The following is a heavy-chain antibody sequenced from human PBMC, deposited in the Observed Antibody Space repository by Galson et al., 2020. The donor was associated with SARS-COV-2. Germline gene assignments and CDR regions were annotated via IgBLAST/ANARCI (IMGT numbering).Heavy chain of an antibody. CDR3: ARMAPSYDVFDY. CDR2: MFYSGST. V-gene: IGHV4-59*01. D-gene: IGHD3-22*01. CDR1: GGSISSYY. J-gene: IGHJ4*02. Sequence: SETLSLTCIVSGGSISSYYWSWIRQPPGKGLEWIGYMFYSGSTTYNPSLKSRVTISVDRYKTQMSLKLSSVTAADTAVYYCARMAPSYDVFDYWGQGTLVTVSS.